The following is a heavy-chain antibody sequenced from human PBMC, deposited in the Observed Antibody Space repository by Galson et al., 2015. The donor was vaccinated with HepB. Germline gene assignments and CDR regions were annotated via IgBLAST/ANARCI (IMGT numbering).Heavy chain of an antibody. Sequence: SLRLSCAASGFTFSPYAMHWVRQAPGKGLEWVGIISYDGSHQYYGDSVKGRFTISGDNSKNTLYLQMHSLRGTDTAVYYCARDSGWYFDLWGRGTLVTVSP. D-gene: IGHD3-10*01. CDR2: ISYDGSHQ. J-gene: IGHJ2*01. CDR1: GFTFSPYA. CDR3: ARDSGWYFDL. V-gene: IGHV3-30*03.